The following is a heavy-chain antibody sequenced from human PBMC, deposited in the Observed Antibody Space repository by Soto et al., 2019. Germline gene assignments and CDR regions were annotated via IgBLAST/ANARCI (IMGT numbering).Heavy chain of an antibody. CDR3: ARGIPAFGELIYYYGMDV. CDR2: IWYDGSNK. CDR1: GFTFSSYG. Sequence: QVQLVESGGGVVQPGRSLRLSCAASGFTFSSYGMHWVRQAPGKGLEWVAVIWYDGSNKYYADSVKGRFTISRDNSKNTLYLHMNSLRAEDTAVYYCARGIPAFGELIYYYGMDVWGQGTTVTVSS. D-gene: IGHD3-10*01. J-gene: IGHJ6*02. V-gene: IGHV3-33*01.